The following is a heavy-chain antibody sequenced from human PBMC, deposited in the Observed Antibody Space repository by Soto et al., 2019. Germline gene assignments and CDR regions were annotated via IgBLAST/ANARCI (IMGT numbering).Heavy chain of an antibody. CDR3: ARGVDSWSGYLF. CDR1: GGKFDGYD. J-gene: IGHJ4*02. V-gene: IGHV4-34*01. Sequence: PSATLSLTYALYGGKFDGYDGSWVRQSPGKGLEWIGEIHHSGRTKYNPSLKSRVSLSVDTSTKHFSLRLTSVTAADRGVYYCARGVDSWSGYLFWGQGTPVTVSS. D-gene: IGHD3-3*01. CDR2: IHHSGRT.